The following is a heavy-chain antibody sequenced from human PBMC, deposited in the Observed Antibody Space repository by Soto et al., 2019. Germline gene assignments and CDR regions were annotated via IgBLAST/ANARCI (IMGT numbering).Heavy chain of an antibody. V-gene: IGHV3-33*01. CDR3: ARAVGPFDY. Sequence: GGSLRLSCAASGFIFSTYGMHWVRQAPGKGLEWVAVIWYDGSNKYYADSVKGRFTISRDNSKNMLYLQMNSLRAEDTAMYYCARAVGPFDYWGQGTLVTVSS. J-gene: IGHJ4*02. CDR2: IWYDGSNK. CDR1: GFIFSTYG. D-gene: IGHD1-26*01.